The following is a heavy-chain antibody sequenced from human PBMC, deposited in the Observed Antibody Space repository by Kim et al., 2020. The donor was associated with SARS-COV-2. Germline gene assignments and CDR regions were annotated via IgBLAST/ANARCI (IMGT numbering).Heavy chain of an antibody. D-gene: IGHD7-27*01. CDR2: IYSAGVP. Sequence: GGSLRLSCAASGFSVSGNYMTWVRQAPGKGLEWVALIYSAGVPFYADSVKGRFTISRHPSGNTLFLEMNSLRVDDTAVYYCARSNWDSDRSYYGVDIWGRGTAVAVSS. CDR1: GFSVSGNY. J-gene: IGHJ6*02. V-gene: IGHV3-53*04. CDR3: ARSNWDSDRSYYGVDI.